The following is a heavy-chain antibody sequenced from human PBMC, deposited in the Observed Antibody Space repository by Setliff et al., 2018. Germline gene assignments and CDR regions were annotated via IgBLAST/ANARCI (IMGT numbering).Heavy chain of an antibody. D-gene: IGHD3-3*01. Sequence: GGSLRLSCVASGLPFSNSNMNWVRQAPGEGLEWVSSISSISNYIYYADSVKGRFTISGDNAKNSLFLQMNNLRAEDTALYYCVRDISSASGILDFWGQGTLVTVSS. CDR2: ISSISNYI. V-gene: IGHV3-21*01. J-gene: IGHJ4*02. CDR3: VRDISSASGILDF. CDR1: GLPFSNSN.